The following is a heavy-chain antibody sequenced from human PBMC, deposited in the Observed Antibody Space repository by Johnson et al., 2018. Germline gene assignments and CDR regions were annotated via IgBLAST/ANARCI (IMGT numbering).Heavy chain of an antibody. CDR2: ISSSSSTI. CDR1: GFTFSSYS. J-gene: IGHJ6*03. Sequence: VQLVQSGGGLVQPGGSLRLSCAASGFTFSSYSMNWVRQAPGKGLEWVSYISSSSSTIYYADSVKGRFTIPRDNAKNSLYLQMTSLRAEDTAVYYCARGAGYHGSGSYYPYYYYYMDVWGKGTTVTVSS. CDR3: ARGAGYHGSGSYYPYYYYYMDV. V-gene: IGHV3-48*01. D-gene: IGHD3-10*01.